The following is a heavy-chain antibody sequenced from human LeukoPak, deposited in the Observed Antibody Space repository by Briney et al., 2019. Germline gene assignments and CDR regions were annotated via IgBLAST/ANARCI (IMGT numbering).Heavy chain of an antibody. CDR2: IKSKTDGGTT. CDR1: GFTFSNAW. V-gene: IGHV3-15*01. J-gene: IGHJ4*02. Sequence: GGSLRLSCAASGFTFSNAWMSWVRHAPGKGLEWVGRIKSKTDGGTTDYAAPVKGRFTISRDDSKNTLYLQMNSLKTEDTAVYYCTTYIHGDRIFDYWGQGTLVSVSS. D-gene: IGHD2-21*02. CDR3: TTYIHGDRIFDY.